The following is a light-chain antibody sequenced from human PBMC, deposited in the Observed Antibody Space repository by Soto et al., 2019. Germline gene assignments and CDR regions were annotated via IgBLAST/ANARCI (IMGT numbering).Light chain of an antibody. J-gene: IGKJ4*02. Sequence: DIQMTQSPSSLSVSIGDRVTITCRASQSISTYLNWYEQKPGNAPNLLIHGASTLQSGVPSRFSGGGSGTYFTLTICGLQPEDFVSYYCQLSYTSPVMFGGGTKVEIK. V-gene: IGKV1-39*01. CDR3: QLSYTSPVM. CDR1: QSISTY. CDR2: GAS.